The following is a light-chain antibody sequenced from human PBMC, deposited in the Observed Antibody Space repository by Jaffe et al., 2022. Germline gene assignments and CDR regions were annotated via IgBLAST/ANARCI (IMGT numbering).Light chain of an antibody. CDR1: SSNIGSNT. J-gene: IGLJ3*02. Sequence: QSVLTQPPSASGTPGQRVTISCSGSSSNIGSNTVNWYQQLPGTAPKLLMYGNHQRPSGVPDRFSGSKSGTSASLAISGLQSEDEADYYCAAWDDSLNGPVFGGGTKLTVL. V-gene: IGLV1-44*01. CDR3: AAWDDSLNGPV. CDR2: GNH.